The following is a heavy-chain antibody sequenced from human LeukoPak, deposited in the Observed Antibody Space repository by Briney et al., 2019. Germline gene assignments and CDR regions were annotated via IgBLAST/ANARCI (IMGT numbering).Heavy chain of an antibody. CDR3: ARYAVSENWYFDL. V-gene: IGHV3-11*01. D-gene: IGHD3-10*01. CDR1: GFTFSDYY. J-gene: IGHJ2*01. CDR2: ISSSGRITII. Sequence: GGTLRLSCAASGFTFSDYYMIWIRQAPGKGLECVSYISSSGRITIIYYTVSVKGRFTIARDNAKNSVYLKMNSLRAEDTAVYSCARYAVSENWYFDLWGRGTLVTVSS.